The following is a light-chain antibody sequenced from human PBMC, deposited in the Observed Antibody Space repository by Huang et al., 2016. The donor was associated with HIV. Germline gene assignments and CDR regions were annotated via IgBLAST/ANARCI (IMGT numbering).Light chain of an antibody. Sequence: EIVLTQSPGTLSLSPGARATLSCRASQSVSSNYLAWYQQKPGQAPRRLIYSTSSRATGIPDRFSGGGSGTDFTLTISRLEPEDSAVFYCQQYGSSPKTFGQGTKVEIK. J-gene: IGKJ1*01. CDR2: STS. CDR3: QQYGSSPKT. CDR1: QSVSSNY. V-gene: IGKV3-20*01.